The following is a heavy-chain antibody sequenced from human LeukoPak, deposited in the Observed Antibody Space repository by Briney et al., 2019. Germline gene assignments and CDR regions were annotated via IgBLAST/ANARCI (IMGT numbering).Heavy chain of an antibody. CDR3: ARSLGLYKRYGDYAYNYFDY. V-gene: IGHV4-34*01. J-gene: IGHJ4*02. CDR2: INHSGST. CDR1: GGSFSGYY. D-gene: IGHD4-17*01. Sequence: PSETLSLTCAVYGGSFSGYYWSWIRQPPGKGLEWIGEINHSGSTNYNPSLKSRVTISVDTSKNQFSLKLSSVTAADTAVYYCARSLGLYKRYGDYAYNYFDYWGQGTLVTVSS.